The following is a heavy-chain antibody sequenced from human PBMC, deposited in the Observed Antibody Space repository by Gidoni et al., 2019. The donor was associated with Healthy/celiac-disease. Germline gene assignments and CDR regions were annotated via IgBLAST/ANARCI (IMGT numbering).Heavy chain of an antibody. Sequence: QVQLQESGPGLVKPSGTLSLTCAVYGGSTSSTHWWSWVRQPPGKGLEGIGEIYHSGSTNYNPSLKSRVTISVDKSKNQFSLKLSSVTAADTAVYYCARDWGLYYYDSSGYPDAFDIWGQGTMVTVSS. CDR1: GGSTSSTHW. CDR3: ARDWGLYYYDSSGYPDAFDI. V-gene: IGHV4-4*02. D-gene: IGHD3-22*01. CDR2: IYHSGST. J-gene: IGHJ3*02.